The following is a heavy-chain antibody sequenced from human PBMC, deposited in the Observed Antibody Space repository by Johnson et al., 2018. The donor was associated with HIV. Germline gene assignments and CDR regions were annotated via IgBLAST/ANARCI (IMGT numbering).Heavy chain of an antibody. D-gene: IGHD2-2*01. V-gene: IGHV3-30-3*01. CDR2: ISYDGSNK. CDR1: GFTFSSYA. J-gene: IGHJ3*02. CDR3: ARGGSSTSLDAFDI. Sequence: QVQLVESGGGVVQPGRSLRLSCAASGFTFSSYAMHWVRQAPGKGLEWVAVISYDGSNKYYADSVKGRFTISRDNSKNTLYLQRNSLRAEDTAVYYCARGGSSTSLDAFDIWGQGTMVTVSS.